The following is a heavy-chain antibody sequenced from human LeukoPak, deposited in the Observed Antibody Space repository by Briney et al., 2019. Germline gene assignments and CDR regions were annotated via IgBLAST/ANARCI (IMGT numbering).Heavy chain of an antibody. D-gene: IGHD6-6*01. J-gene: IGHJ5*02. V-gene: IGHV3-66*01. CDR2: IYSGGST. CDR3: AASSSA. CDR1: GFTVSSNY. Sequence: GGSLRLSCAASGFTVSSNYMNWVRQAPGKGLEWVPIIYSGGSTYYADSVKGRFTVSRDNSKNTLYLQMNSLRAEDTAVYYCAASSSAWGQGTLVTVSS.